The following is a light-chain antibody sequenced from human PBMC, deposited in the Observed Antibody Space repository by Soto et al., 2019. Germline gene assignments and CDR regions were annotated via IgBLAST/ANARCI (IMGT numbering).Light chain of an antibody. CDR1: QRISSY. Sequence: DIQMTQSPSSLSASVGDRVTITCRASQRISSYLNWYQQKPGKAPKLLIYAAASLQSGVPSRCSGSGSGTDFTLTISSLQPEDFATYYCQQSYSTPLTFGGGTKVDIK. V-gene: IGKV1-39*01. J-gene: IGKJ4*01. CDR3: QQSYSTPLT. CDR2: AAA.